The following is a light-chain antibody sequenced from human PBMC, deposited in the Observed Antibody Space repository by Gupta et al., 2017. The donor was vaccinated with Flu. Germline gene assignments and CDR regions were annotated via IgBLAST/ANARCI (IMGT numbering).Light chain of an antibody. J-gene: IGKJ4*01. CDR3: QRRSNWPLT. Sequence: PAPLSLSPGEGATLSSRASQSSGTYLARYQQKPGQAPRLLIYASSTRATGIPARFSGSGSGADFTLTISSLEPEDFALYYCQRRSNWPLTFGGGTKVEIK. CDR2: ASS. V-gene: IGKV3-11*01. CDR1: QSSGTY.